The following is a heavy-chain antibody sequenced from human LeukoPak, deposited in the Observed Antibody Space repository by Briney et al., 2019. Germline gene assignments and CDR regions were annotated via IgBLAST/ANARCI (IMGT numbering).Heavy chain of an antibody. Sequence: PSEKLSLTCTVPGGSISCGDYYWSWIRQPPGKGLYWIGYIYYSGSTYYNPSLKSRVTISVDTSKNQFSLKLSSVTAADTAVYYCARAMLQNYYDRSPFDYWGQGTLVTVGS. D-gene: IGHD3-22*01. CDR3: ARAMLQNYYDRSPFDY. CDR2: IYYSGST. V-gene: IGHV4-30-4*01. CDR1: GGSISCGDYY. J-gene: IGHJ4*02.